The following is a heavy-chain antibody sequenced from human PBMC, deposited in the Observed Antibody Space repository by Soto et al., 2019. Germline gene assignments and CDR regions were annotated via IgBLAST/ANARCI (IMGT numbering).Heavy chain of an antibody. D-gene: IGHD6-25*01. V-gene: IGHV3-9*01. Sequence: EVQLVESGGGLVQPGRSLRLSCAASGFTFDDYAMHWVGQAPGKGLEWVSGISWNSGSIGYADSVKGRFTISRDNAKNSLYLQMKSLRAEDTALYYCAKDMVGSGLGYFDYWGQGTLVTVSS. CDR1: GFTFDDYA. CDR2: ISWNSGSI. J-gene: IGHJ4*02. CDR3: AKDMVGSGLGYFDY.